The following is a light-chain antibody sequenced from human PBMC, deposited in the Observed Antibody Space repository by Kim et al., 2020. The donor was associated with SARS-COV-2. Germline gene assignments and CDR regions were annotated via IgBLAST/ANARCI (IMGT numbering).Light chain of an antibody. CDR2: GAS. J-gene: IGKJ5*01. Sequence: VSPGERATLSCGASQSISSNLPWYQQKPGQAPRLLIYGASTRATDIPARFSGSGSGTEFTLTISSLQSEDFAVYYCQQYNNWPITFGQGTRLEIK. V-gene: IGKV3-15*01. CDR3: QQYNNWPIT. CDR1: QSISSN.